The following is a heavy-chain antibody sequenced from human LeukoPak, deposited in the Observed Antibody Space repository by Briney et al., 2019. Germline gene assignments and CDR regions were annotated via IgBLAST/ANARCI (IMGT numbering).Heavy chain of an antibody. CDR2: IYHSGST. Sequence: PSQTLSLTCAVSGGSISSGGYSWSWIRQPPGKGLEWIGYIYHSGSTYYNPSLKSRVTISVDRSKNQFSLKLSSVTPADTAVYYCARLRFSSGWNFDYWGQGTLVTVSS. CDR3: ARLRFSSGWNFDY. CDR1: GGSISSGGYS. V-gene: IGHV4-30-2*01. D-gene: IGHD6-19*01. J-gene: IGHJ4*02.